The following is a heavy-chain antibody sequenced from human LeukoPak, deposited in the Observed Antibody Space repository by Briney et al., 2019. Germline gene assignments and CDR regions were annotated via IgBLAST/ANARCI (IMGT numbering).Heavy chain of an antibody. V-gene: IGHV3-7*01. CDR3: AREGTGRGGFDY. J-gene: IGHJ4*02. CDR2: IKQDENTK. D-gene: IGHD1-14*01. Sequence: GGSLRLSCAASGFTFSNYAMNWVRQAPGKGLEWVANIKQDENTKYYVDSVKGRFTVSRDNAKNSLYLQMNSLRAEDTAIYYCAREGTGRGGFDYWGQGTLVTVSS. CDR1: GFTFSNYA.